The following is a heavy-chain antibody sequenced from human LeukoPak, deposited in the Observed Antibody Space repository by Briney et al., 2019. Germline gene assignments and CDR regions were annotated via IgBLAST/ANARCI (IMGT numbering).Heavy chain of an antibody. D-gene: IGHD3-22*01. CDR2: INPKTLGT. J-gene: IGHJ4*02. Sequence: ASVKVSCKASGYTFTGYYIHWVRQAPGHGLEWMGWINPKTLGTNYAQKFRGRVTMTRDTSITTVYMELSSLRSDDTAVYYCARDSLSDDSSGYSDFWGQGALVTVST. CDR1: GYTFTGYY. V-gene: IGHV1-2*02. CDR3: ARDSLSDDSSGYSDF.